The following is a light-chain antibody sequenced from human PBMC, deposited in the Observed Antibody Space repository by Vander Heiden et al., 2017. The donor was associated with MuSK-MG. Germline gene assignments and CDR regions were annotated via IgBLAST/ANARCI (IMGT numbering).Light chain of an antibody. J-gene: IGKJ3*01. CDR1: QSVSSNY. Sequence: EIVLTQSPGTLSLSPGERATLSCRASQSVSSNYLAWYQHKVGQAPRLLIYGASSRAIGIPDRFSGSGSGTDFTLTISRLEPEDFAVYYCQQYGISPNAFGPGTTVEIK. CDR2: GAS. V-gene: IGKV3-20*01. CDR3: QQYGISPNA.